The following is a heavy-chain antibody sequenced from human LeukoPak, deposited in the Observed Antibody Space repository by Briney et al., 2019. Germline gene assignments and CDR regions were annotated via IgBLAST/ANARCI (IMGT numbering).Heavy chain of an antibody. CDR3: AELGITMIGGV. CDR2: ISSSGSTI. Sequence: PGRSLRLSCAASGFTFSTYSGNWVRQAPGKGLEWVSYISSSGSTIYYADSVKGRFTISRDNAKNSLYLQMNSLRAEDTAVYYCAELGITMIGGVWGKGTTVTISS. CDR1: GFTFSTYS. J-gene: IGHJ6*04. D-gene: IGHD3-10*02. V-gene: IGHV3-48*04.